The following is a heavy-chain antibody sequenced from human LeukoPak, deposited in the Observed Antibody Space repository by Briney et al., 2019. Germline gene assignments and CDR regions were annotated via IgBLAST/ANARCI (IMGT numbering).Heavy chain of an antibody. V-gene: IGHV3-23*01. D-gene: IGHD1-14*01. J-gene: IGHJ6*02. CDR3: AKDQRTLKTPLYSYGMDL. Sequence: GGSLRLSCAASGFTFSSYAMSWVRQAPGKGLEWVSAISGSGGSTYYAGSVKGRFTISRDNSKNTLYLQMTSLRAEDTAVYYCAKDQRTLKTPLYSYGMDLWGQGTTVTVSS. CDR1: GFTFSSYA. CDR2: ISGSGGST.